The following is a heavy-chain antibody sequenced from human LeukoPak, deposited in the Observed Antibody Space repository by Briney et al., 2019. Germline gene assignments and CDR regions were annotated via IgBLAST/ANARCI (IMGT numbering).Heavy chain of an antibody. CDR2: IYYSGST. J-gene: IGHJ6*03. V-gene: IGHV4-59*01. CDR3: ARGRLEDFWSGYPYYYMDV. D-gene: IGHD3-3*01. CDR1: GGSISSYY. Sequence: SSETLSLTCTVSGGSISSYYWSWIRQPPGKGLEWIGYIYYSGSTNYNPSLKSRVTISVDTSKNQFSLKLSSVTAADTAVYYCARGRLEDFWSGYPYYYMDVWGKGTTVTVSS.